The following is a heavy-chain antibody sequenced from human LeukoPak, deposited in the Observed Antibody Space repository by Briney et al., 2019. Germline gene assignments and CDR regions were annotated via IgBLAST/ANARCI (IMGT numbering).Heavy chain of an antibody. CDR1: GFTFSSYS. D-gene: IGHD3-3*01. CDR3: ARGRSFWSGYYNYETNFDY. CDR2: ISSSSSYI. J-gene: IGHJ4*02. V-gene: IGHV3-21*01. Sequence: GGSLRLSCAASGFTFSSYSMNWVRQAPGKGLEWVSSISSSSSYIYYADSVKGRFTISRDNAKNSLYLQMNSLRAEDTAVYYCARGRSFWSGYYNYETNFDYWGQGTLVTVSS.